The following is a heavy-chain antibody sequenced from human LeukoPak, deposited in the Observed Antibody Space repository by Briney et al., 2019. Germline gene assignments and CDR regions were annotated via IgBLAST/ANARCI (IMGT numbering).Heavy chain of an antibody. CDR1: GYTFTIYG. Sequence: ASVTVSFTASGYTFTIYGISWVRQAPGQGLEWMGWISAYNGNTNCAQKLQGRVTMTTDTSTSTAYMELRSLRSDDTAVYYCARKAGYSDAFDIWGQGTMVTVSS. CDR3: ARKAGYSDAFDI. J-gene: IGHJ3*02. D-gene: IGHD3-16*02. CDR2: ISAYNGNT. V-gene: IGHV1-18*01.